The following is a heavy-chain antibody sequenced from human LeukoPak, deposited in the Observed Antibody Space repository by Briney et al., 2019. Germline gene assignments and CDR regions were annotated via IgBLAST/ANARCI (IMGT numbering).Heavy chain of an antibody. D-gene: IGHD3-22*01. V-gene: IGHV4-30-4*01. CDR3: ARARYDSSSNWFDP. CDR2: IYYSGST. Sequence: SETLSLTCTVSGGSISSGDYYWSWIRQPPGKGLEWIGYIYYSGSTYYNPSLKSRVTISVDTSKNQFSLKLSSVTAADTAVYYCARARYDSSSNWFDPWGQGTLVPVSS. J-gene: IGHJ5*02. CDR1: GGSISSGDYY.